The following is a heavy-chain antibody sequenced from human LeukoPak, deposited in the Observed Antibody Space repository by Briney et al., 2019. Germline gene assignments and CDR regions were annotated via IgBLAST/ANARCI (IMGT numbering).Heavy chain of an antibody. CDR2: VFYGGTT. J-gene: IGHJ4*02. Sequence: SETLSLTCTVSGGSMSSSRYYWAWIRQPPGKGLEWIGSVFYGGTTHYNPSLKSRVSISVDTSRNQFSLKVTSVTAADTAVYYCTTGGGYLTDYWGQGTLVTVSA. CDR1: GGSMSSSRYY. V-gene: IGHV4-39*07. D-gene: IGHD3-16*01. CDR3: TTGGGYLTDY.